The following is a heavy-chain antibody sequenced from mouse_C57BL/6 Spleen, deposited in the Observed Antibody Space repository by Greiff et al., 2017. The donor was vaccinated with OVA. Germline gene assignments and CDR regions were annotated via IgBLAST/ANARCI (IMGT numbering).Heavy chain of an antibody. V-gene: IGHV1-82*01. D-gene: IGHD1-1*01. J-gene: IGHJ3*01. CDR1: GYAFSSSW. Sequence: QVQLQQSGPELVKPGASVKISCKASGYAFSSSWMNWVKQRPGKGLEWIGRIYPGDGDTNYNGKFKGKATMTADKSSSTAYMQLSSLTSEDSAVYFFARSSSYYYGSSYPFAYWGQGTLVTVSA. CDR2: IYPGDGDT. CDR3: ARSSSYYYGSSYPFAY.